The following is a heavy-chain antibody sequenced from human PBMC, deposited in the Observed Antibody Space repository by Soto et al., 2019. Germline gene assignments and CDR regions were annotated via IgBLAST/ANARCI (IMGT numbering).Heavy chain of an antibody. D-gene: IGHD5-12*01. J-gene: IGHJ4*02. CDR3: ARSGGNVFDY. V-gene: IGHV3-7*01. CDR2: IKEDGCEN. CDR1: GFTFSDYW. Sequence: EGQLVESGGGLVQPGGSLRLSCAASGFTFSDYWMSWVRQSPGKGLEWVGKIKEDGCENYYVDSVKGGFTISRDNAKNSLYLQMNSLRAEDTAVYYCARSGGNVFDYWGQGTLVTVSS.